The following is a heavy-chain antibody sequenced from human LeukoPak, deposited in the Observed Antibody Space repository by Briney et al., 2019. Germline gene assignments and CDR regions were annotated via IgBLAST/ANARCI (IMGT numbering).Heavy chain of an antibody. J-gene: IGHJ3*02. CDR3: AKVMSGGDFAFWGSAFDI. CDR2: ISGSGGST. D-gene: IGHD2-21*02. Sequence: GGSLRLSCAASGFTFSSYAMSWVRQAPGKGLEWVSAISGSGGSTYYADSVKGRFTISRDNSKNTLYLQMNSLRAEDTAVYYCAKVMSGGDFAFWGSAFDIWGQGTMVTVSS. CDR1: GFTFSSYA. V-gene: IGHV3-23*01.